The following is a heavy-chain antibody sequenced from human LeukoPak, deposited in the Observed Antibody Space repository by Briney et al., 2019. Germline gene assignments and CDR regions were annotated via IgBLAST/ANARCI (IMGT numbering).Heavy chain of an antibody. CDR1: GYTFTSYD. CDR2: MNPNSGNI. J-gene: IGHJ6*03. CDR3: ARGRRDRPSYRPFDFWSGLNYYYMDV. Sequence: ASVKVSCKASGYTFTSYDINWVRQATGQGLEWMGWMNPNSGNIGYAQKFQGRVTMTRNTSISTAYMELSSLRSEDTAVYYCARGRRDRPSYRPFDFWSGLNYYYMDVWGKGTTVTVSS. D-gene: IGHD3-3*01. V-gene: IGHV1-8*01.